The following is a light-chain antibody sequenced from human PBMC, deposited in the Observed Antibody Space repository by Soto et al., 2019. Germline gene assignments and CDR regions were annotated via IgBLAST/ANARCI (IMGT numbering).Light chain of an antibody. Sequence: IVLTQFPATLSCSPGDVATLSVRASQSVSRYLAWYQQKRCQAPRLLIYDSSNRATGIPARFSGSGSGTDFTLTISRLEPEDFAVYYCQQFSSYPLTFGGGTKVDIK. CDR3: QQFSSYPLT. J-gene: IGKJ4*01. CDR1: QSVSRY. CDR2: DSS. V-gene: IGKV3-11*01.